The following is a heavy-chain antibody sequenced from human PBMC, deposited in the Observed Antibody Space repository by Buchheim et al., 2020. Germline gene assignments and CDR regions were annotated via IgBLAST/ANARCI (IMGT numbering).Heavy chain of an antibody. Sequence: QVRLVQSGAEVKKPGASVKLSCKASGYTFTSYYIHWVRQAPGQGVEWMGIINPSGGSTTYPQKFQGRFTMTRDTSTRTVYMELRSLKSEDTAVYYCARRYSSSSGFDYWGQGTL. CDR1: GYTFTSYY. J-gene: IGHJ4*02. CDR3: ARRYSSSSGFDY. D-gene: IGHD6-6*01. CDR2: INPSGGST. V-gene: IGHV1-46*01.